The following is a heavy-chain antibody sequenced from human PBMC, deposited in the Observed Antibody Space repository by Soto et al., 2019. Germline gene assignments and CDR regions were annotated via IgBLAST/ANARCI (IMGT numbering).Heavy chain of an antibody. V-gene: IGHV4-31*03. CDR3: AREAAGILNWFDP. Sequence: QVQLQESGPGLVKPSQTLSLTCTVSGGSISSGGYYWSWIRQHPGKGLEWNGYIYHSGSTYYNPSLKSRVTISVDTSKNQFSRKVSSVTAADTAVYYCAREAAGILNWFDPWGQGTLVTVSS. CDR1: GGSISSGGYY. CDR2: IYHSGST. J-gene: IGHJ5*02. D-gene: IGHD6-25*01.